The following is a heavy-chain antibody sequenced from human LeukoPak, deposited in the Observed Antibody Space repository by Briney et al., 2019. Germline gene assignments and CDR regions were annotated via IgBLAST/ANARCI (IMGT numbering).Heavy chain of an antibody. CDR1: GGSISSSY. CDR2: IYYSGST. CDR3: ARYVWGSYPTFEDY. D-gene: IGHD3-16*02. J-gene: IGHJ4*02. V-gene: IGHV4-59*01. Sequence: SETLSLTCTVSGGSISSSYWSWIRQPPGKGLEWIGYIYYSGSTNYNPSLKSRVTISVDTSKNQFSLKLSSVTAADTAVYYCARYVWGSYPTFEDYWGQGTLVTVSS.